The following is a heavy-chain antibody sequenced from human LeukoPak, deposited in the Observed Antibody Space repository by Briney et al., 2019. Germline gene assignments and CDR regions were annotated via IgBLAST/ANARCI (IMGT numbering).Heavy chain of an antibody. CDR2: IYYSGST. CDR3: ASRITIFGVVQDY. J-gene: IGHJ4*02. D-gene: IGHD3-3*01. V-gene: IGHV4-39*01. Sequence: PSETLSLTCTVSGGSISSSSYYWGWIRQPPGKGLEWIGSIYYSGSTYYNPSLKSRVTISVDTSKNQFSLKLSSVTAADTAVYYCASRITIFGVVQDYWGQGTLVTVSS. CDR1: GGSISSSSYY.